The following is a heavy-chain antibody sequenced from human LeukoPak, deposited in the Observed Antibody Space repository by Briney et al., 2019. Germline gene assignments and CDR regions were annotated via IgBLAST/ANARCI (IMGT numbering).Heavy chain of an antibody. Sequence: GGSMRLSCAPSTFTFNYYNMNWDRHPPGKGLEWVAYITISTDLIYYTDSVKGRLTISRHNPKHSLYLQINTQRAEDTAIYYCARETDYGSSWGVFDYWGQGTLVTVSS. D-gene: IGHD6-13*01. J-gene: IGHJ4*02. CDR2: ITISTDLI. CDR3: ARETDYGSSWGVFDY. V-gene: IGHV3-48*01. CDR1: TFTFNYYN.